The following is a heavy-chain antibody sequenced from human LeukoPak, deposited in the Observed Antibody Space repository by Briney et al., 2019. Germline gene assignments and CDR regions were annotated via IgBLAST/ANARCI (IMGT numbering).Heavy chain of an antibody. CDR3: ARATDSSGWYSFDY. Sequence: GGSLRLSCAASGFTFSTYGMHWVRQAPGKGLEWVAFIQFDGSTKYYADSVKGRFTISRDNSKNTLYLQMNSLRSEDTAVYYCARATDSSGWYSFDYWGQGTLVTVSS. J-gene: IGHJ4*02. CDR1: GFTFSTYG. CDR2: IQFDGSTK. V-gene: IGHV3-30*02. D-gene: IGHD6-19*01.